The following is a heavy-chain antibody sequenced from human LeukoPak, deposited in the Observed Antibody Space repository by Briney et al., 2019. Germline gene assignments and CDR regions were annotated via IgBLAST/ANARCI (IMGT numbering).Heavy chain of an antibody. CDR3: ARRRSSFERTLYYFDY. Sequence: GESLKISCEGSGYTFTKYWIGWVRQMPGKGLEWMGIISPDGSDTRYSPSFQGQVTISADKSISTAYLQWSSLKASDTAMYYCARRRSSFERTLYYFDYWGQGTLVTVSS. CDR1: GYTFTKYW. J-gene: IGHJ4*02. D-gene: IGHD6-13*01. CDR2: ISPDGSDT. V-gene: IGHV5-51*01.